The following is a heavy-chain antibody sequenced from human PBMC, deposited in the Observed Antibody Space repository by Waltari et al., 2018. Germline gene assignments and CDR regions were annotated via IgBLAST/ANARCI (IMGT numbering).Heavy chain of an antibody. Sequence: EVQLLASGGGLVQPGGSLRLFCAASGFTFSSYAMSSFLHAPGKGLEWVSDISGSGGSTYYADSVKGRFTISRDNSKNTLYLQMNSLRAEDTAVYYCAKDEVFWSGYHYDYWGQGTLVTVSS. V-gene: IGHV3-23*01. CDR1: GFTFSSYA. CDR2: ISGSGGST. CDR3: AKDEVFWSGYHYDY. J-gene: IGHJ4*02. D-gene: IGHD3-3*01.